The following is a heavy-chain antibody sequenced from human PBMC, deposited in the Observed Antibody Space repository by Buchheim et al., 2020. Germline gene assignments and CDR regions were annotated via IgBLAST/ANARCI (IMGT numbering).Heavy chain of an antibody. J-gene: IGHJ6*02. D-gene: IGHD6-6*01. V-gene: IGHV1-2*04. CDR1: GYTFTGYY. CDR2: INPNSGGT. CDR3: ARDSKGMYSSSGPGDGMDV. Sequence: QVQLVQSGAEVKKPGASVKVSCKASGYTFTGYYMHWVRQAPGQGPEWMGWINPNSGGTNYAQKFQGWVTMTRDTSISTAYMELNRLRSDDTAVYYCARDSKGMYSSSGPGDGMDVWGQGTT.